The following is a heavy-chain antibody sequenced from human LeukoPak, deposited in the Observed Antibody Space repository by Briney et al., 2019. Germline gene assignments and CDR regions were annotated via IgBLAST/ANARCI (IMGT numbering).Heavy chain of an antibody. Sequence: RRSLRLSCAASGFTVSTYYMNWVRQAPGKGLWWGSIIYSGGTTYYSDSVKGRSTISRDTSQNTLSLQMSSLRAEHTAVYFCARVGDHFHWNLDLWGRGTLVTVSS. CDR3: ARVGDHFHWNLDL. CDR2: IYSGGTT. D-gene: IGHD3-3*02. V-gene: IGHV3-53*01. J-gene: IGHJ2*01. CDR1: GFTVSTYY.